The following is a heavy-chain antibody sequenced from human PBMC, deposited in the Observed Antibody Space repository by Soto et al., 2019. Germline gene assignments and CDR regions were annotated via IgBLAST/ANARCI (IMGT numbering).Heavy chain of an antibody. D-gene: IGHD5-12*01. CDR1: GFTFSSYA. J-gene: IGHJ4*02. CDR2: ISYDGRDE. CDR3: AKGRGYSGYFNGETDS. V-gene: IGHV3-30*04. Sequence: QVQLVESGGGVVQPGRSLRLSCAASGFTFSSYAVQWVRQAPGKGLEWVAIISYDGRDEDYADSVKGRFTISRDNSRSTLYLQMNSLIPEDTAVYYCAKGRGYSGYFNGETDSWGQGILVTVSS.